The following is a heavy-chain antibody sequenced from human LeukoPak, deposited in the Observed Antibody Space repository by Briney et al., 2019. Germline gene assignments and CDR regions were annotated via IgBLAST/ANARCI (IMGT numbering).Heavy chain of an antibody. CDR2: IYYSGTT. J-gene: IGHJ3*02. V-gene: IGHV4-59*08. Sequence: SETLSLTCSVSGGSISTNYWSWIRQPPGKGLEWIGYIYYSGTTNYKPSLKSRVTMSVDTSKNQFSLKLTSVTAADTAVYYCARQLAMVRGVMISRGGGFDIWGQGTMVTVAS. CDR1: GGSISTNY. CDR3: ARQLAMVRGVMISRGGGFDI. D-gene: IGHD3-10*01.